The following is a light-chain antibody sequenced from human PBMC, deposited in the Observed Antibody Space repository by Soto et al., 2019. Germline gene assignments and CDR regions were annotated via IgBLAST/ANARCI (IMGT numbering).Light chain of an antibody. Sequence: PRTLTETPLETATLSCSGSQSVSIKLAWYQQKPGQAPRRLIYDTSTRATGIPARFSGSVSGTEFTLTISSLHSKDFAVYYFPPHTQHPWSFGQGT. CDR3: PPHTQHPWS. CDR1: QSVSIK. V-gene: IGKV3-15*01. CDR2: DTS. J-gene: IGKJ1*01.